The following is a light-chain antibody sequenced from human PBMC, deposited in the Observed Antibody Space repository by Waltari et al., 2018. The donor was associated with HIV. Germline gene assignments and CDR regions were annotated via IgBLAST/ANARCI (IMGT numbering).Light chain of an antibody. J-gene: IGLJ3*02. CDR1: YSQFGLYHF. CDR3: ASFTGDHTLV. V-gene: IGLV2-14*03. Sequence: SAVTQPASVSGLPGQSITISCTGHYSQFGLYHFVSWYQQHPGTLPRLILYHADSRASGISDRFSGSMSGHTASLNISGLRAEDEADYYCASFTGDHTLVFGGGTKVTVL. CDR2: HAD.